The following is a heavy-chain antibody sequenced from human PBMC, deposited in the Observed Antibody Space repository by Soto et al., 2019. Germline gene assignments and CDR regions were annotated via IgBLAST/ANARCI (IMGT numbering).Heavy chain of an antibody. J-gene: IGHJ3*02. CDR1: GYTFTGYY. D-gene: IGHD3-22*01. CDR2: INPNSGGT. CDR3: ASPWPNYYDSSGYEVYAFDI. Sequence: GASVKVSCKASGYTFTGYYMHWVRQAPGQGLEWMGWINPNSGGTNYAQKFQGRVTMTRDTSISTAYMELSRLRSDDTAVYYCASPWPNYYDSSGYEVYAFDIWGQGTMVTVSS. V-gene: IGHV1-2*02.